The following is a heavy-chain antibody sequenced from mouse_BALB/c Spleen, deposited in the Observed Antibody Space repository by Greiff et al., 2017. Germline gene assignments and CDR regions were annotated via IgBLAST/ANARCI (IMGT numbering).Heavy chain of an antibody. CDR2: IDPANGNT. CDR1: GFNIKDTY. CDR3: ARYGVMEDY. Sequence: VQLKESGAELAKPGASVKMSCKASGFNIKDTYMHWVKQRPEQGLEWIGRIDPANGNTKYDPKFQGKATITADTSSNTAYLQLSSLTSEDTAVYYCARYGVMEDYWGQGTTLTVSS. J-gene: IGHJ2*01. V-gene: IGHV14-3*02. D-gene: IGHD1-1*02.